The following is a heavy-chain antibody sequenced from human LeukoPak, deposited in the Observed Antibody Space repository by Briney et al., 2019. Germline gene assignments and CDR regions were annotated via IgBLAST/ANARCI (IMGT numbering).Heavy chain of an antibody. Sequence: GGSLRLSCAASGFTFSSYGMHWVRQAPGQRLEWMGWINAGDGNTKYSQKFQGRVTITRDTSASTAYMELSSLRSEDTAVYYCASYYYDSSGYYYLSYWGQGTLVTVSS. CDR2: INAGDGNT. D-gene: IGHD3-22*01. V-gene: IGHV1-3*01. CDR3: ASYYYDSSGYYYLSY. J-gene: IGHJ4*02. CDR1: GFTFSSYG.